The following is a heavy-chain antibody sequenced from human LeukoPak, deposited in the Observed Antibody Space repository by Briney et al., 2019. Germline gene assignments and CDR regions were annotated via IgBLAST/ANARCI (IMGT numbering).Heavy chain of an antibody. V-gene: IGHV3-48*01. Sequence: GGSLRLSCAASGFTFNTYTMNWVRQAPGKGLEWVSYISGSSGIIDYADSVRGRFTISRDNAKNSLYLQMNSLRAEDTAVYYCARGGLTITMFGVPIIRNFDYWGQGTLVTVSS. CDR2: ISGSSGII. CDR1: GFTFNTYT. D-gene: IGHD3-3*01. CDR3: ARGGLTITMFGVPIIRNFDY. J-gene: IGHJ4*02.